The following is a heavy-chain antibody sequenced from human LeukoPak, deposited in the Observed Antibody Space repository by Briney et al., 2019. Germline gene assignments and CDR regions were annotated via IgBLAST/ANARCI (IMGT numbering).Heavy chain of an antibody. CDR3: ARGGWFGELLHFDY. D-gene: IGHD3-10*01. CDR2: IIPIFGTA. J-gene: IGHJ4*02. Sequence: ASVKVSCKASGGTFSSYAISWVRQAPGQGLEWMGGIIPIFGTANYAQTFQGRVTITADESTSTAYMELSSLRSEDTAVYYCARGGWFGELLHFDYWGQGTLVTVSS. CDR1: GGTFSSYA. V-gene: IGHV1-69*01.